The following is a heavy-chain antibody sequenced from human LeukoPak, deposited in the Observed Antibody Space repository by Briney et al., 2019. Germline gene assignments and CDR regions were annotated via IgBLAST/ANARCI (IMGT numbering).Heavy chain of an antibody. Sequence: SQTLSLTCTVSGGSISSGDYYWSWIRQPPGKGLEWIGYIYYSGSTYYNPSLKSRVTISVDTSKNQFSLKLSSATAADTAVYYCARDPSDYYDSSGYHPSNWGQGTLVTVSS. CDR2: IYYSGST. V-gene: IGHV4-30-4*08. D-gene: IGHD3-22*01. J-gene: IGHJ4*02. CDR1: GGSISSGDYY. CDR3: ARDPSDYYDSSGYHPSN.